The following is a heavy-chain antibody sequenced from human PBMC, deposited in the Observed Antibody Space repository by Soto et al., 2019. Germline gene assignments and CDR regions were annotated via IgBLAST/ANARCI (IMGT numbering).Heavy chain of an antibody. CDR2: ISYDGSNT. J-gene: IGHJ4*02. D-gene: IGHD1-26*01. CDR3: AKEWGLSGSYYISSSYYFDY. Sequence: QVQLVESGGGVVQPGRSLRLSCVASGFTFSSYGMHWVRQAPGKGLEWVAIISYDGSNTYYADSVKGRFTISRDNSNNTLYLQMNSLRAEDTSVYYCAKEWGLSGSYYISSSYYFDYWGQGTLVTVSS. V-gene: IGHV3-30*18. CDR1: GFTFSSYG.